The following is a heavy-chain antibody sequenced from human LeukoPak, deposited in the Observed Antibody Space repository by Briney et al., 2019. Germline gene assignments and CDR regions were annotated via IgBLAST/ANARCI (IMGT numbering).Heavy chain of an antibody. CDR1: GFTFSSYW. Sequence: GGSLRLSCAASGFTFSSYWMHWVRQAPGKGLEWVAVISYDGSNEYYADSVKGRFTISRDNSKNTLYLQMNSLSVEDTAVYYCARVGYYASGPFSYFDYWGQGTLVTVSS. D-gene: IGHD3-10*01. V-gene: IGHV3-30-3*01. CDR2: ISYDGSNE. CDR3: ARVGYYASGPFSYFDY. J-gene: IGHJ4*02.